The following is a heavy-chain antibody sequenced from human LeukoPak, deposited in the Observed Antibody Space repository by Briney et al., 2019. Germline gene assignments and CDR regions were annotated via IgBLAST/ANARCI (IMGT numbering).Heavy chain of an antibody. Sequence: DPGGSLRLSCAASGFTFSSYSMNWVRQAPGKGLEWVSCIGSSGNYIYYADSVKGRFTISRGNAKNSLYLQMNSLRAEDTAVYYCAREKRVPYYYDSSGFYYYGMDVWGQGTTVTVSS. CDR2: IGSSGNYI. J-gene: IGHJ6*02. D-gene: IGHD3-22*01. CDR1: GFTFSSYS. CDR3: AREKRVPYYYDSSGFYYYGMDV. V-gene: IGHV3-21*01.